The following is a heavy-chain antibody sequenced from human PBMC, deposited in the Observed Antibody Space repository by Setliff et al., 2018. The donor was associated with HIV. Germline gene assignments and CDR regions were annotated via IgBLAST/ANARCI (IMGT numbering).Heavy chain of an antibody. CDR3: ARGGPPASRSGLLY. CDR2: VQYVGPA. CDR1: GDDINRDF. D-gene: IGHD3-22*01. J-gene: IGHJ4*02. Sequence: SETLSLTCSVSGDDINRDFWTWMRQPPGKGLEWIGYVQYVGPANYSPSLQSRPTLSIDTSKNQFSLKLISVTAADTAVYYCARGGPPASRSGLLYWGQGMLVTVSS. V-gene: IGHV4-59*01.